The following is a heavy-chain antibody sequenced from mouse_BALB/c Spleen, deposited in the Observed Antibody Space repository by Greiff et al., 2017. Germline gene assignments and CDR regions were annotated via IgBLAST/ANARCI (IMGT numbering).Heavy chain of an antibody. V-gene: IGHV3-6*02. CDR3: ARDGGNYVGYYAMDY. CDR1: GYSITSGYY. CDR2: ISYDGSN. J-gene: IGHJ4*01. D-gene: IGHD2-1*01. Sequence: EVQLQQSGPGLVKPSQSLSLTCSVTGYSITSGYYWNWIRQFPGNKLEWMGYISYDGSNNYNPSLKNRISITRDTSKNQFFLKLNSVTTEDTATYYCARDGGNYVGYYAMDYWGQGTSVTVSS.